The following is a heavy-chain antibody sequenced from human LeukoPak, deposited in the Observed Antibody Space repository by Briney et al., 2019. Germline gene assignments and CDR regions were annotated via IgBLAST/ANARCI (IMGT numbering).Heavy chain of an antibody. V-gene: IGHV3-21*01. CDR1: GFTFSSYG. D-gene: IGHD3-9*01. J-gene: IGHJ4*02. Sequence: GESLRLSCGASGFTFSSYGMHWVRQAPGKGLEWVSSISSSSSYIYYADSVKGRFTISRDNSKNTLYLQMNSLRAEDTAVYYCAKDLKRPCYDILTGYCSTFDYWGQGTLVTVSS. CDR2: ISSSSSYI. CDR3: AKDLKRPCYDILTGYCSTFDY.